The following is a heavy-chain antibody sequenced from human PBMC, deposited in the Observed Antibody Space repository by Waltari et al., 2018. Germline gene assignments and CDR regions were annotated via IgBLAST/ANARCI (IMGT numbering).Heavy chain of an antibody. V-gene: IGHV3-30*02. Sequence: QVQLVESGGGVVQPGGSLRRPCAAAGFTFSLHGMHWVRQAPGKGLEWVAFIKYDGRNQYYADSVKGRFTISRDNSKNTLQLQMNSLRPDDASVYYCAQGNYYDGSGYFDSWGQGTLITVSS. D-gene: IGHD3-22*01. CDR1: GFTFSLHG. CDR3: AQGNYYDGSGYFDS. J-gene: IGHJ4*02. CDR2: IKYDGRNQ.